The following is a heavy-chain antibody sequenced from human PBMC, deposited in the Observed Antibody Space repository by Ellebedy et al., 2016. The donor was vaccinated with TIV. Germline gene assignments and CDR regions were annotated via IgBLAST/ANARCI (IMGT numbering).Heavy chain of an antibody. CDR3: ARDKDSSSSDYYYGMDV. Sequence: AASVKVSCKASGYTFTSYYMHWVRQAPGQGLEWMGIINPSGGSTSYTQKFQGRVTMTRDTSTSTVYMELSSLRSEDTAVYYCARDKDSSSSDYYYGMDVWGQGTTVTVSS. J-gene: IGHJ6*02. CDR1: GYTFTSYY. CDR2: INPSGGST. V-gene: IGHV1-46*01. D-gene: IGHD6-6*01.